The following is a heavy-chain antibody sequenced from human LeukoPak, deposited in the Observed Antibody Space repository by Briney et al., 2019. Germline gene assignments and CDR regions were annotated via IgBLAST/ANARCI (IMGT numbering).Heavy chain of an antibody. Sequence: SETLSLTCTVSGGSISSSSYYWGWIRQPPGKGLEWIGSIYFSGGTYYNASLKSRVTISVDTSKNQFSLKLSSVTAADTAVYYCARQTGSGLFSLPGGRGTLVTVSS. CDR1: GGSISSSSYY. CDR2: IYFSGGT. J-gene: IGHJ4*02. D-gene: IGHD3-10*01. CDR3: ARQTGSGLFSLP. V-gene: IGHV4-39*01.